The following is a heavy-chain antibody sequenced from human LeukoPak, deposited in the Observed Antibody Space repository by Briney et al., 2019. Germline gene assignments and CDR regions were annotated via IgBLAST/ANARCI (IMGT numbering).Heavy chain of an antibody. CDR2: IYSGGST. Sequence: GGSLRLSCAASGFTVSSNYMSWVRQAPGKGLEWVSVIYSGGSTYYADSVKGRFTISRDNSKNTLYLQMNSLRAEDTAVYYCARSYGGDDILTGSFDYWGQGTLVTVSS. CDR1: GFTVSSNY. V-gene: IGHV3-53*01. D-gene: IGHD3-9*01. CDR3: ARSYGGDDILTGSFDY. J-gene: IGHJ4*02.